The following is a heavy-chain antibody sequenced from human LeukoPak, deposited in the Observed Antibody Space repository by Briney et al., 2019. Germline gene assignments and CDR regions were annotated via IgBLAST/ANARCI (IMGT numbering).Heavy chain of an antibody. CDR3: ARDKGVLLWFGQSIHNNWFDP. CDR1: GGSFSGSY. CDR2: INHSGST. J-gene: IGHJ5*02. D-gene: IGHD3-10*01. V-gene: IGHV4-34*01. Sequence: SETLSLTCADYGGSFSGSYWSRIRQPPGKGLECIAEINHSGSTNYNPSLKSRVTISVDTSKNQFSLKLSSVTAADTAVYYCARDKGVLLWFGQSIHNNWFDPWGQGTLVTVSS.